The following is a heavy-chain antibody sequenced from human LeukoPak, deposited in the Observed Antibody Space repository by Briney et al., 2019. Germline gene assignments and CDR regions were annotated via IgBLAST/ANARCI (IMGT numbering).Heavy chain of an antibody. CDR3: AATYYDFWSGYYPNWFDP. Sequence: SETLSLTCTVSGGSISSHYWSWIRQPPGKGLEWIGYIYYSGSTNYNPSLKSRVTISVDTSKNQFSLKLSSVTAADTAVYYCAATYYDFWSGYYPNWFDPWGQGTLVTVSS. J-gene: IGHJ5*02. CDR1: GGSISSHY. V-gene: IGHV4-59*11. D-gene: IGHD3-3*01. CDR2: IYYSGST.